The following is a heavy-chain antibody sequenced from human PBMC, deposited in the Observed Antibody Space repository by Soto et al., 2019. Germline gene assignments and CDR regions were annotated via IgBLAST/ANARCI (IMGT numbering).Heavy chain of an antibody. V-gene: IGHV3-74*01. J-gene: IGHJ4*02. Sequence: GGSLRLSCAASGFTFRSYWMHWVRQAPGKGLVWVSRINSDGTSTSYADSVKGRFTISRDDAKNTLFLQMNNLRADDTAVYYCARGPLGSGWDDYWGQGTLVTVSS. D-gene: IGHD6-19*01. CDR3: ARGPLGSGWDDY. CDR2: INSDGTST. CDR1: GFTFRSYW.